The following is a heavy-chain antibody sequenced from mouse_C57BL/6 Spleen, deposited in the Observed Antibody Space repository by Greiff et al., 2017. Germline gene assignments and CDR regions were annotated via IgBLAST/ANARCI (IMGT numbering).Heavy chain of an antibody. J-gene: IGHJ3*01. V-gene: IGHV1-69*01. Sequence: QVQLQQPGAELVMPGASVKLSCKASGYTFTSYWMHWVKQRPGQGLEWIGEIDPSDSYTNYNQKFKGKSTLTVDKSSSTAYMQLSSLTSEDSAVYYWARRGIYDYDGAWFAYWGQGTLVTVAA. D-gene: IGHD2-4*01. CDR2: IDPSDSYT. CDR1: GYTFTSYW. CDR3: ARRGIYDYDGAWFAY.